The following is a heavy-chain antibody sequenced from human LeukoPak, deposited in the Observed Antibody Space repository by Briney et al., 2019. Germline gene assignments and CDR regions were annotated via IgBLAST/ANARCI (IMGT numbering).Heavy chain of an antibody. D-gene: IGHD3-10*01. Sequence: GASVKVSCKASGYTFTGYYMHWVRQAPGQGLEWMGWINPNSGGTNYAQKFQGRVTMTRDTSISTAYMELSSLRSEDTAVYYCARGFSPRSLWFGEKGDYYYYYYMDVWGKGTTVTVSS. J-gene: IGHJ6*03. CDR2: INPNSGGT. V-gene: IGHV1-2*02. CDR1: GYTFTGYY. CDR3: ARGFSPRSLWFGEKGDYYYYYYMDV.